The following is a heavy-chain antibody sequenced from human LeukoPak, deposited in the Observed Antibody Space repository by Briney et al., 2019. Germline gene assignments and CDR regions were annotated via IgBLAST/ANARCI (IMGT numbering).Heavy chain of an antibody. CDR2: IKSKTDGETT. CDR1: GFTFTNAW. CDR3: TTDLGTYYHGSQRLIPIDY. J-gene: IGHJ4*02. D-gene: IGHD3-10*01. Sequence: GGSLRLSCVDSGFTFTNAWMSWVRQAPGKRLEWIGRIKSKTDGETTNYAEPVRGRFTISRDDSKSAVYLQMNSLKIEDTAVYYCTTDLGTYYHGSQRLIPIDYWGQGTLVTVSS. V-gene: IGHV3-15*01.